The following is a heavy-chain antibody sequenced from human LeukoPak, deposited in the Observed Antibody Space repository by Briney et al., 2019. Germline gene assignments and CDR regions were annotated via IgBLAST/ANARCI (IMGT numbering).Heavy chain of an antibody. CDR2: IYYSGST. CDR1: GGSISSYY. Sequence: SETLSLTCTVSGGSISSYYWSWIRQPPGKGLEWIGYIYYSGSTNYNPSLKSRVTISVDTSKNQFSLKLSSVTAADTAVYYCARGPYYYDSLSEGPLSQPPDYXXXGTLVTVSS. CDR3: ARGPYYYDSLSEGPLSQPPDY. D-gene: IGHD3-22*01. J-gene: IGHJ4*02. V-gene: IGHV4-59*01.